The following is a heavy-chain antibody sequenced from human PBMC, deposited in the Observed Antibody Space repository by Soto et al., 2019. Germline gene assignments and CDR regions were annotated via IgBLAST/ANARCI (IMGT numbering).Heavy chain of an antibody. CDR3: ARDQQDDFWRGYYNYYYYRDV. Sequence: ASVKVSCKASGYTFTSYGISWVRQAPGQGLEWMGWISAYNGNTNYAQKLQGRVTMTTDTSTSTAYMELRSLRYDDTAVYYCARDQQDDFWRGYYNYYYYRDVWGQGTTVTV. CDR1: GYTFTSYG. D-gene: IGHD3-3*01. CDR2: ISAYNGNT. J-gene: IGHJ6*02. V-gene: IGHV1-18*04.